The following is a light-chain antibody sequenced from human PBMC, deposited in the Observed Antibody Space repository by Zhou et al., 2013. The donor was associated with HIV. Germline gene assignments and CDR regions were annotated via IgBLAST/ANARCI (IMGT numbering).Light chain of an antibody. CDR2: DDS. CDR3: QVWNSNSDHPGV. V-gene: IGLV3-21*02. CDR1: NIGSKS. J-gene: IGLJ3*02. Sequence: SYELTQPSSVSVAPGQTARMTCGGNNIGSKSVHWYQQKPGQAPVLVVYDDSDRPSGTPERFSGSNSGNTATLTISRVEAGDEADYYCQVWNSNSDHPGVFGGGTKLTVL.